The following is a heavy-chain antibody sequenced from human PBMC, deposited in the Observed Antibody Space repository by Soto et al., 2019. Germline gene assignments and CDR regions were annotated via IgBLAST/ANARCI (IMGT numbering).Heavy chain of an antibody. V-gene: IGHV3-30*09. CDR3: ARGGGITRPSGSSRNYYYGMDV. CDR1: GSTFSSYA. J-gene: IGHJ6*02. CDR2: ISYDGSNK. D-gene: IGHD6-19*01. Sequence: PXESLSLSCAASGSTFSSYAMHWVRQAPGKGLEWVAVISYDGSNKYYADSVKGRFAISRDNSKNTLYLQMNSLRAEDTAVYYCARGGGITRPSGSSRNYYYGMDVWGQGTTVTVSS.